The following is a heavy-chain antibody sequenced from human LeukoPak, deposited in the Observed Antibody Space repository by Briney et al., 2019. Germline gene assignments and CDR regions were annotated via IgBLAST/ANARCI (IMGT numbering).Heavy chain of an antibody. V-gene: IGHV4-4*07. CDR1: GGSISGYY. Sequence: SETLSLTCIVSGGSISGYYWNWIRQPAGKGLEWIGRIYTNVITNYNPSLSGRVTIPLDTSRNQFSLKLYAVTAADTAVYFCARRARATGGGDYFDYWGQGTLVTVSS. J-gene: IGHJ4*02. CDR3: ARRARATGGGDYFDY. CDR2: IYTNVIT. D-gene: IGHD2-15*01.